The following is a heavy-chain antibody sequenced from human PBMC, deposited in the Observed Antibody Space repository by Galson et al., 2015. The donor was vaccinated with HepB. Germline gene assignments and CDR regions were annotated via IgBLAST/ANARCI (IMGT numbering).Heavy chain of an antibody. J-gene: IGHJ4*02. V-gene: IGHV3-30-3*01. CDR1: GFTFSSYA. D-gene: IGHD3-10*01. Sequence: SLRLSCAASGFTFSSYAMHWVRQAPGKGLEWVAVISYDGSNKYYADSVKGRFTISRDNSKNTLYLQMNSLRAEDTAVYYCARDRFQGNFDYWGQGTLVTVSS. CDR2: ISYDGSNK. CDR3: ARDRFQGNFDY.